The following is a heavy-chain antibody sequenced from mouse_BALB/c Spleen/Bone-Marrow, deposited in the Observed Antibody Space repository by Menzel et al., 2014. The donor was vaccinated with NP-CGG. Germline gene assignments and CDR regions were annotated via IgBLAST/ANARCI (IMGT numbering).Heavy chain of an antibody. CDR2: INNNGGST. J-gene: IGHJ1*01. CDR3: ARVYGWYFDV. Sequence: EVKLAESGGGLVQPGGSLKLSCVASGFTFSSYGMSWVRQTPDKRLELVATINNNGGSTCYPDSVKGQFTISRDNAKNTLYLQMSSLKSEDTAMYYCARVYGWYFDVWGAGTTVTVSS. D-gene: IGHD1-1*01. CDR1: GFTFSSYG. V-gene: IGHV5-6-3*01.